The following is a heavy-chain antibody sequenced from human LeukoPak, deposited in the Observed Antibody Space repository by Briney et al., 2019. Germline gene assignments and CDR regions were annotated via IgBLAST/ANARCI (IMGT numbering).Heavy chain of an antibody. V-gene: IGHV3-7*05. Sequence: GGSLRLSCAASGLTFSSYWMSWIRQAPGKGLEWVANIKQDGSEKHYVDPVRGRFTISRDNSKNSLYLQMNSLRAGDTAVYYCARGEYYYDGGYWGQGTLVTVAS. CDR2: IKQDGSEK. CDR1: GLTFSSYW. D-gene: IGHD3-22*01. CDR3: ARGEYYYDGGY. J-gene: IGHJ4*02.